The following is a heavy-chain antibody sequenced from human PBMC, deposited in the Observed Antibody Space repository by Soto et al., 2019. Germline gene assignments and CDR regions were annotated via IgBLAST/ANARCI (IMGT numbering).Heavy chain of an antibody. CDR3: ARGMRARYNWFDP. Sequence: ASMEVFCKASGFTFTSYAMHWVRQAPGQRLEWMGWIKAGNGNTKYSQKFQGRVTITRDTSASTAYRELSSVGYEDTGVYYCARGMRARYNWFDPWGQGTLVTVSS. D-gene: IGHD3-10*01. CDR2: IKAGNGNT. J-gene: IGHJ5*02. CDR1: GFTFTSYA. V-gene: IGHV1-3*01.